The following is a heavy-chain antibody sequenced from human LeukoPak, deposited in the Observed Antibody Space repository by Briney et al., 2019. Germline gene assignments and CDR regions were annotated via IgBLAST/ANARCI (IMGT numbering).Heavy chain of an antibody. CDR3: AGRRPWFDP. J-gene: IGHJ5*02. V-gene: IGHV4-4*02. Sequence: SETLSLTCAVSGASIITTDWWSWVRQPPGKGPEWIGDVYHSGTTNYNSALKSRVTISVDKSKNQFSLEVNSVTAADTAVYYCAGRRPWFDPWGQGVLVTVSS. CDR1: GASIITTDW. CDR2: VYHSGTT.